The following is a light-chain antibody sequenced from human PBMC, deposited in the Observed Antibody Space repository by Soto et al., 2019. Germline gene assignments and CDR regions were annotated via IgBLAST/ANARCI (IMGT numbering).Light chain of an antibody. CDR3: PSYDSSLSGSNV. V-gene: IGLV1-40*01. J-gene: IGLJ1*01. CDR2: GNS. Sequence: QAVLTQPXSVCGAPGQRVTISCTGSSSNIGAGYDVHWYQQLPGTAPKLLIYGNSNRPSGVPDRFSGSKSGTSASLAITGLQAEDEADYYCPSYDSSLSGSNVFGTGTKVTVL. CDR1: SSNIGAGYD.